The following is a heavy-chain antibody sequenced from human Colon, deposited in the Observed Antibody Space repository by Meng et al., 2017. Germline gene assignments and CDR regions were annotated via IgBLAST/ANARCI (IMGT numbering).Heavy chain of an antibody. CDR3: ARERLSSGWYGGRWFDP. D-gene: IGHD6-19*01. Sequence: VQLTQWGAGLFKPSETLSLTCAVYGGSFSGYYWSWIRQPPGKGLEWIGEINNSGSTNYNPSLKSRVTISVDTSKNQFSLKLSSVTAADTAVYYCARERLSSGWYGGRWFDPWGQGTLVTVSS. J-gene: IGHJ5*02. CDR2: INNSGST. V-gene: IGHV4-34*01. CDR1: GGSFSGYY.